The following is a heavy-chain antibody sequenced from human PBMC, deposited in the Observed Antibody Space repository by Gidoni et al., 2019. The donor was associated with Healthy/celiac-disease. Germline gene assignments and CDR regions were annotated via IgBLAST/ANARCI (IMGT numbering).Heavy chain of an antibody. CDR3: ARDGIAARLFDY. CDR2: ISAYNGNT. Sequence: VRQAPGQGLEWMGWISAYNGNTNYAQKLQRRVTMTTDTSTSTAYMELRSLRSDDTAVYYCARDGIAARLFDYWGQGTLVTVSS. J-gene: IGHJ4*02. V-gene: IGHV1-18*01. D-gene: IGHD6-6*01.